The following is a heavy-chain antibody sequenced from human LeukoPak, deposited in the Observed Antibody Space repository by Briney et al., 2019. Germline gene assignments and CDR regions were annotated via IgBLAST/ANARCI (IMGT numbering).Heavy chain of an antibody. CDR3: ARRHYGSGNIDS. J-gene: IGHJ4*02. Sequence: SETLSLTCTVSGGSISSGGYYWSWIRQHPGKGLEWIGYIYYSGSTYYNPSLKSRVTISVDTSKNQFSLNLSSVTAADTALYYCARRHYGSGNIDSWGQGTLVTVSS. CDR1: GGSISSGGYY. CDR2: IYYSGST. D-gene: IGHD3-10*01. V-gene: IGHV4-31*03.